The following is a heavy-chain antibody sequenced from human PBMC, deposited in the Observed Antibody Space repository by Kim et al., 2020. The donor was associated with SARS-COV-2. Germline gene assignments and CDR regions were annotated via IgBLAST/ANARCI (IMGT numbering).Heavy chain of an antibody. V-gene: IGHV3-33*01. Sequence: GGSLRLSCAASGFTFSSYGMHWVRQAPGKGLEWVAVIWYDGSNKYYADSVKGRFTISRDNSKNTLYLQMNSLRAEDTAVYYCARDLAFGDYHDYWGQGTPVTVSA. CDR1: GFTFSSYG. J-gene: IGHJ4*02. CDR3: ARDLAFGDYHDY. D-gene: IGHD3-10*01. CDR2: IWYDGSNK.